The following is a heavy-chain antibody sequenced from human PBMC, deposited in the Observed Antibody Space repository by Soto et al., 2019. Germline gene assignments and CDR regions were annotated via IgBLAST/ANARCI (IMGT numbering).Heavy chain of an antibody. Sequence: ASVKVSCKVSGYTLTELSMHWVRQAPGQRLEWMGWINIGSGNTEYSQNFQDRITITRDTSASTVYMELSGLRSEDTAVYYCARDGGDCGYRLAYYYYIGMDVWGQGTAVTVSS. CDR2: INIGSGNT. CDR3: ARDGGDCGYRLAYYYYIGMDV. D-gene: IGHD2-21*02. CDR1: GYTLTELS. V-gene: IGHV1-3*04. J-gene: IGHJ6*02.